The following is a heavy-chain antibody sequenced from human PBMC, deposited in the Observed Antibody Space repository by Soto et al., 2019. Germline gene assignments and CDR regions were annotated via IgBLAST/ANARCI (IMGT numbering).Heavy chain of an antibody. Sequence: PGESLKISCKGSGYGFTSYWIGWVLQMPGQGLEWMGIIYAGDTETRYSPSFQGLVTISADKSISTAYLQWSSLKASDTAMYYCARHRRHYPFDICGQGTMVTVSS. V-gene: IGHV5-51*01. CDR3: ARHRRHYPFDI. D-gene: IGHD3-10*01. J-gene: IGHJ3*02. CDR2: IYAGDTET. CDR1: GYGFTSYW.